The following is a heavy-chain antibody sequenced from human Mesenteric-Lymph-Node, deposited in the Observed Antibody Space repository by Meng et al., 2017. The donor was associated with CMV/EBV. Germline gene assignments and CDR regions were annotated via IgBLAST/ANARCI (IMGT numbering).Heavy chain of an antibody. D-gene: IGHD1-26*01. CDR1: GYTFTSDG. CDR2: ISAYNGNT. Sequence: SGYTFTSDGISWVRQAPGQGLEWMGWISAYNGNTNYAQKLQGRVTMTTDTSTSTAYMELRSLRSDDTAVYYCARGLRIVGATGFDYWGQGTLVTVSS. V-gene: IGHV1-18*01. CDR3: ARGLRIVGATGFDY. J-gene: IGHJ4*02.